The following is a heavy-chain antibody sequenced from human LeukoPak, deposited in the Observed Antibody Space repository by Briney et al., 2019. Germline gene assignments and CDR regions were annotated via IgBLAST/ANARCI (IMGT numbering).Heavy chain of an antibody. Sequence: SETLSLTCTVSGDSINSLDLWSWVRQPPGKGLEWIGEMYLSGTTHSNPSVKSRVTISIDKSKNQFFLNMSSVTAADTAVYYCAGLVGRYSSGLYYYYFDYWGQGTLVTVSS. CDR2: MYLSGTT. CDR1: GDSINSLDL. CDR3: AGLVGRYSSGLYYYYFDY. J-gene: IGHJ4*02. D-gene: IGHD3-22*01. V-gene: IGHV4-4*02.